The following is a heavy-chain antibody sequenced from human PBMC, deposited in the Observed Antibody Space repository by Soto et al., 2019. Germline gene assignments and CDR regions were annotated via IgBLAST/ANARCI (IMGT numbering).Heavy chain of an antibody. Sequence: SETLSLTCSVSGDSISTVDYFWAWLRQPPGQALEYTGYIYKSATTYYNPTIDCRVAITLGTSNSQFTLNVTSLPDANTPVYFYARGRYCLTGRCFPNWFDSWGQGTLVTVSS. J-gene: IGHJ5*01. D-gene: IGHD2-15*01. CDR2: IYKSATT. V-gene: IGHV4-30-4*01. CDR1: GDSISTVDYF. CDR3: ARGRYCLTGRCFPNWFDS.